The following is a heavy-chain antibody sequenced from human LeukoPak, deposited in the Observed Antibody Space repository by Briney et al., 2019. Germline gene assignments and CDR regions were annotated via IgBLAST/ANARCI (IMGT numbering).Heavy chain of an antibody. Sequence: GGSLRLSCAASGFTFSSYVMSWVRQAPGKGLEWVSAISGSGGSTYYADSVRGRFTISRDNSKNTLYLQMNSLRAEDTAVYYCAKGGKETGDYWGQGTLVTVSS. V-gene: IGHV3-23*01. J-gene: IGHJ4*02. CDR3: AKGGKETGDY. CDR2: ISGSGGST. CDR1: GFTFSSYV.